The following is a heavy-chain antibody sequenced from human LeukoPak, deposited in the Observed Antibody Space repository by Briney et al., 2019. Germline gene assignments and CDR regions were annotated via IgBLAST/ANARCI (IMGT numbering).Heavy chain of an antibody. D-gene: IGHD2-15*01. CDR3: ARDRDCSGGSCYSGFDY. Sequence: GGSLRLSCAASGFTFSSYSMNWVRQAPGKGLEWVSSISSSSSYIYYADSVKGRFTISRDNAKNSLYLQMNSLRAEDTAVYYCARDRDCSGGSCYSGFDYWGQGTLVTVPS. CDR1: GFTFSSYS. CDR2: ISSSSSYI. J-gene: IGHJ4*02. V-gene: IGHV3-21*01.